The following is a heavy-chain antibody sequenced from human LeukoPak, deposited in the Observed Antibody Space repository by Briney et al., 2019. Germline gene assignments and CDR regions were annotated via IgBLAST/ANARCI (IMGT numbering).Heavy chain of an antibody. V-gene: IGHV4-39*01. Sequence: PSETLSLTFRVSGDSLNSGVSYWAWIRQPPGKGLEWIGTIYYSGSAGSTYYNPSLKSRVTISVDTSKNQFSLNLSSVTAADTAIYYCARHLYYKTARPLASCGQGTLVTVSS. CDR3: ARHLYYKTARPLAS. J-gene: IGHJ4*02. CDR1: GDSLNSGVSY. D-gene: IGHD2-21*02. CDR2: IYYSGSAGST.